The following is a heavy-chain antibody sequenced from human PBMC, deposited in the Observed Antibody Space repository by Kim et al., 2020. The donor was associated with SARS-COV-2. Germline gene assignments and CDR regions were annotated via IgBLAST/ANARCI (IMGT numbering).Heavy chain of an antibody. CDR1: GFTFSDYY. J-gene: IGHJ6*02. D-gene: IGHD6-6*01. CDR2: ISSSGSTI. CDR3: ARDQVWGAAPSTLGPDYYGMDV. V-gene: IGHV3-11*01. Sequence: GGSLRLSCAASGFTFSDYYMSWIRQAPGKGLEWVSYISSSGSTIYYADSVKGRFTISRDNAKNSLYLQMNSLRAEDTAVYYCARDQVWGAAPSTLGPDYYGMDVWGQGTTVTVSS.